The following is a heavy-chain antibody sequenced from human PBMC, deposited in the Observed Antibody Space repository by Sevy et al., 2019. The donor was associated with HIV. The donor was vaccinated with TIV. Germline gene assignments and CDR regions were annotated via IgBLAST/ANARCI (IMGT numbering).Heavy chain of an antibody. J-gene: IGHJ4*02. CDR2: SYYSGST. V-gene: IGHV4-31*03. CDR1: GGSMRGGGYY. Sequence: SETLSLTCTVSGGSMRGGGYYWTWIRQHPGKGLELIGYSYYSGSTYYNPSLRSRVAISIDTSKNQLSLKLTSVTAADSAVYYCATPKATPGGDYFDHWGQGKLVTVSS. CDR3: ATPKATPGGDYFDH.